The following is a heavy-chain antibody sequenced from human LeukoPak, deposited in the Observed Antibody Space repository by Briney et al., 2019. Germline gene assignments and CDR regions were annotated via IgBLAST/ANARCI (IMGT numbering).Heavy chain of an antibody. V-gene: IGHV1-8*03. CDR2: MNPNSGNT. J-gene: IGHJ6*03. CDR3: ARRGYSYGQVYYYYYMDV. D-gene: IGHD5-18*01. Sequence: ASVKVSCKASGYTFISYDINWVRQATGQGLEWMGWMNPNSGNTGYAQKFQGRVTITRNTSISTAYMELSSLRSGDTAVYYCARRGYSYGQVYYYYYMDVWGKGTTVTVSS. CDR1: GYTFISYD.